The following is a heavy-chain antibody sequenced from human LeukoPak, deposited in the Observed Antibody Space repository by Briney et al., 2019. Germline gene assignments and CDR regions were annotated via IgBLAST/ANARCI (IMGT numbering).Heavy chain of an antibody. CDR1: GFTFSTYT. CDR3: ARGGYDSSGYLVY. J-gene: IGHJ4*02. CDR2: IGSSGGGI. Sequence: PGGSLRLSCAASGFTFSTYTMYWVRHPPGKRLEWVSIIGSSGGGIHYADSVKGRFTISRDNSKNTLYLQMNSLRAEDTAVYYCARGGYDSSGYLVYWGQGTLVTVSS. D-gene: IGHD3-22*01. V-gene: IGHV3-23*01.